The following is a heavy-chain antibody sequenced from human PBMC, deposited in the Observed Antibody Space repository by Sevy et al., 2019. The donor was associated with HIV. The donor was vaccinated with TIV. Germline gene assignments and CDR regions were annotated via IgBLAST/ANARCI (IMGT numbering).Heavy chain of an antibody. V-gene: IGHV3-23*01. CDR2: IRISGGNT. CDR3: AKEWTQLSDWYGELDY. J-gene: IGHJ4*02. CDR1: GFTFSNYA. D-gene: IGHD6-19*01. Sequence: LSCVASGFTFSNYAMSWVRQAPGKGLEWVSSIRISGGNTYYADSVKGRFTISRDNSKNTLYLQMNSLRAEDTAVYYCAKEWTQLSDWYGELDYWGQGSLVTVSS.